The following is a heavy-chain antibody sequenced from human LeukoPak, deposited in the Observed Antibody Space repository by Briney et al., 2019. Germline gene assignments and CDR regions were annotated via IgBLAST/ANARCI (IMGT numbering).Heavy chain of an antibody. J-gene: IGHJ6*02. Sequence: GGSLRLSCAASGFTFSSYAMSWVRQAPGKGLEWVSAISGSGGSTYYADSVKGRFTISRDNSKNTLYLQMNSLRAEVTAVYYCAKRREGYYYGMDVWGQGTTVTVSS. CDR3: AKRREGYYYGMDV. CDR1: GFTFSSYA. D-gene: IGHD1-26*01. V-gene: IGHV3-23*01. CDR2: ISGSGGST.